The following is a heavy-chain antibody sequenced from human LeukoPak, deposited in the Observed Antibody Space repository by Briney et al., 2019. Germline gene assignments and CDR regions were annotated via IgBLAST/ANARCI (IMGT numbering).Heavy chain of an antibody. Sequence: SETLSLTCTVSGGSISSFYWSWIRQPPGMGLEWIGYIYYTGSTNYNPSLKSRLTISVDASKNQFSLKLSSVTATDTAVYYCASLSTVTQGYFDSWGQGTLVTVSS. CDR2: IYYTGST. CDR1: GGSISSFY. V-gene: IGHV4-59*08. J-gene: IGHJ4*02. D-gene: IGHD4-17*01. CDR3: ASLSTVTQGYFDS.